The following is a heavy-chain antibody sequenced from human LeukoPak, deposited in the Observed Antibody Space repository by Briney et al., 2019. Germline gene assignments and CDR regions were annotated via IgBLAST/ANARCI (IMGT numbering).Heavy chain of an antibody. D-gene: IGHD3-10*01. CDR2: IYYSGST. Sequence: SETLSLTCTVSGGSISNYYWSWIRQPPGKGLEWIGYIYYSGSTNYNPSLKSRVTISVDTSKNQFSLKLRSVTAADTAVYYCARGGGFGEFILNRFDTWRQGTMVTVSS. J-gene: IGHJ3*02. V-gene: IGHV4-59*08. CDR1: GGSISNYY. CDR3: ARGGGFGEFILNRFDT.